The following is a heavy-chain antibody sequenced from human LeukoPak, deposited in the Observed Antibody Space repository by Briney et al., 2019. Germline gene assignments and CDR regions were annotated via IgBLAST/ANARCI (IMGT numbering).Heavy chain of an antibody. CDR2: IKQDGSVK. V-gene: IGHV3-7*03. J-gene: IGHJ4*02. D-gene: IGHD2-15*01. CDR1: GFSFSGYW. CDR3: AKDVGKWGSLHFLDC. Sequence: GGSLRFSCAASGFSFSGYWMSWVRQTPGKGLEWVANIKQDGSVKNSVDSMKGRFTISRDNSRNTLYLQMNSLRGDDTAVYYCAKDVGKWGSLHFLDCWRQGTLVTVSS.